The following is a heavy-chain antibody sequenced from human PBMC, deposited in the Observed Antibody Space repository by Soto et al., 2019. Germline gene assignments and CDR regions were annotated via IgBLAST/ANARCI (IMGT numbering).Heavy chain of an antibody. CDR3: AKTLITSTAATFDP. V-gene: IGHV4-59*01. Sequence: SETLSLTCTVSGGLLSTYYWSWIRHLPGKGLEWIVYMSYSGRSNYNPSLNSRVTMSVDTSKNQVSMKLSSVTAADTAVYYCAKTLITSTAATFDPWGQGTLVTVSS. CDR1: GGLLSTYY. D-gene: IGHD1-20*01. CDR2: MSYSGRS. J-gene: IGHJ5*02.